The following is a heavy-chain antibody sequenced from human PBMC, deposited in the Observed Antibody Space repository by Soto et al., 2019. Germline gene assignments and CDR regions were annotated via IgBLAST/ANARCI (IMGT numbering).Heavy chain of an antibody. Sequence: PRESLKISCRTSGYRFTSYWIAWVLQMPGKGLEWMGIIFPSDSDTRYSPSFQGQVTISADRSTSTVFPQWASLKASDTAVYFCARKDKSGYFNWFDPWGQGTLVTVYS. V-gene: IGHV5-51*01. CDR3: ARKDKSGYFNWFDP. J-gene: IGHJ5*02. CDR2: IFPSDSDT. D-gene: IGHD3-22*01. CDR1: GYRFTSYW.